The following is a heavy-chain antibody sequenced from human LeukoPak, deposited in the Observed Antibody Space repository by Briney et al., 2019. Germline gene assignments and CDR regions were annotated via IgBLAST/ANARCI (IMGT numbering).Heavy chain of an antibody. CDR1: GGSFSDYY. Sequence: SETLSLTCADFGGSFSDYYWSWIRQPPGQGLEWIGEINHSGSTNYNPSLKSRVTMSVDTSKNQFSLKLSSVTAADTAVYYCARGQVVRAYWGQGTLVTVSS. D-gene: IGHD2-15*01. CDR3: ARGQVVRAY. CDR2: INHSGST. V-gene: IGHV4-34*01. J-gene: IGHJ4*02.